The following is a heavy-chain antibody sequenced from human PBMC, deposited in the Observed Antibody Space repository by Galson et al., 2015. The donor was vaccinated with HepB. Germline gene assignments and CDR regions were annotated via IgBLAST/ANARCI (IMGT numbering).Heavy chain of an antibody. CDR2: ITATHDGT. D-gene: IGHD2-2*01. J-gene: IGHJ4*02. CDR1: GFSINNYA. V-gene: IGHV3-23*01. CDR3: AREQRYCSSTSCPSARGLFDY. Sequence: SLRLSCAASGFSINNYAMNWVRQAPGKGLEWVSAITATHDGTYYADSVKGRFTISRDSSKNTLHLQMNSLTADDTAVYYCAREQRYCSSTSCPSARGLFDYWGQGTLVTVSS.